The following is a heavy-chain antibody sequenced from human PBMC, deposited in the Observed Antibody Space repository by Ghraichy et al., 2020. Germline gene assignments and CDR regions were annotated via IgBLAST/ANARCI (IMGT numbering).Heavy chain of an antibody. CDR1: GGSISSGGYY. V-gene: IGHV4-31*03. D-gene: IGHD3-22*01. CDR3: ARGVGYYYDSSGSNYGMDV. CDR2: IYYSGST. J-gene: IGHJ6*02. Sequence: SETLSLTCTVSGGSISSGGYYWSWIRQHPGKGLEWIGYIYYSGSTYYNPSLKSRVTISVDTSKNQFSLKLSSVTAADTAVYYCARGVGYYYDSSGSNYGMDVWGQGTTVTVSS.